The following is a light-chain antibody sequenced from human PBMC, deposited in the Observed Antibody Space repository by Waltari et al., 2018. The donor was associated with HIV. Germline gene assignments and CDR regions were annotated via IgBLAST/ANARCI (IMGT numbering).Light chain of an antibody. CDR2: EVT. CDR3: TSYGGNNNLL. CDR1: SSDVGGYIY. Sequence: QSALTQPPSASGSPGQSVTISCTGTSSDVGGYIYVSWYHQHPGKAPKLIIYEVTKRPSGVPVRFAGSKSGNTASLTVSGLQAEDEADYYCTSYGGNNNLLFGGGTKLTVL. J-gene: IGLJ2*01. V-gene: IGLV2-8*01.